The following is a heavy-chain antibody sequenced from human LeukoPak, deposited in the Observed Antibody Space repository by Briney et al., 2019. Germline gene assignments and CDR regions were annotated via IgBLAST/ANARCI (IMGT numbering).Heavy chain of an antibody. V-gene: IGHV3-53*01. J-gene: IGHJ4*02. CDR2: IYSGGST. D-gene: IGHD6-19*01. Sequence: GGSLRLSCAASGFTVSSNYMSWVRQAPGKGLEWVSVIYSGGSTYYADSVKGRFTISRDSSKNTLYLQMNSLRAEDTAVYYCARDSRSGWNNYFDYWGQGTLVTVSS. CDR1: GFTVSSNY. CDR3: ARDSRSGWNNYFDY.